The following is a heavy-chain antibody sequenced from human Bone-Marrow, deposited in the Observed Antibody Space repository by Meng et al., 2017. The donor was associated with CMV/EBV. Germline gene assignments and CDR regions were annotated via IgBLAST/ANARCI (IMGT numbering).Heavy chain of an antibody. J-gene: IGHJ6*02. V-gene: IGHV1-69*05. CDR3: VRDRGGEADRCLFRYYGMDV. CDR1: GGTLSCYA. Sequence: SSVKVSCKASGGTLSCYAISWVRQAPGQGLEWMGGINPIFGTANYVQKFHGRVTITTDEYKSTAYMELSRLRSKDTAVYYFVRDRGGEADRCLFRYYGMDVWGQGTTVTVSS. CDR2: INPIFGTA. D-gene: IGHD6-6*01.